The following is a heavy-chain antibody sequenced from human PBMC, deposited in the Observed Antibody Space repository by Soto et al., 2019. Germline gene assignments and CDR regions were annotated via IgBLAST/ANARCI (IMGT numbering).Heavy chain of an antibody. V-gene: IGHV4-31*03. CDR2: IFYSGTT. Sequence: PSETLSLTCTVSGGSINTAGYYWNWVLHSPGKGLEWIGYIFYSGTTYYNPSLESRLTMSLDKSKNHFSLRLSSVTAADTAYYYCAKDPIVVVDRSYWGQGTLVTVSS. CDR3: AKDPIVVVDRSY. D-gene: IGHD2-15*01. CDR1: GGSINTAGYY. J-gene: IGHJ4*02.